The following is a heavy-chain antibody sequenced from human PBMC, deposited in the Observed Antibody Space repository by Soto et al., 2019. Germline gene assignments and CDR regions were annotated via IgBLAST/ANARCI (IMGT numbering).Heavy chain of an antibody. Sequence: EVQLVESGGGLVQPGGSLRLSCVASGFTVSSNYMSWVRQAPGKGLEWVSVIFSGGSTNYADSVKGRFTISRDNSKNTLYLQMNSLRAEDTAVYDCATRVTAGYWGQGTLGTVSS. CDR1: GFTVSSNY. D-gene: IGHD2-21*02. J-gene: IGHJ4*02. V-gene: IGHV3-66*01. CDR2: IFSGGST. CDR3: ATRVTAGY.